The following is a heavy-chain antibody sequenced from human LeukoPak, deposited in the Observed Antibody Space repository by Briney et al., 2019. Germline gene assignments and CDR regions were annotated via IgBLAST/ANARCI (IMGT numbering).Heavy chain of an antibody. Sequence: SVKVSFMVSVCTLLELSCYWVGPARGRGLDWVGGIIPIFGTANYAQKFQGRVTITADKSTSTAYMELSSLRSEDTAVYYCAGKDYGDYVGYYMDVWGKGTTVTVSS. D-gene: IGHD4-17*01. V-gene: IGHV1-69*06. CDR2: IIPIFGTA. J-gene: IGHJ6*03. CDR1: VCTLLELS. CDR3: AGKDYGDYVGYYMDV.